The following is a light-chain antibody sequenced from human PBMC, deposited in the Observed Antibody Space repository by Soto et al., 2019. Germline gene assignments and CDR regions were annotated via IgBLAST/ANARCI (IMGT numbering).Light chain of an antibody. Sequence: SVLTQPPSASGTPGQRVTISCSGSTSNIGSNTVNWYQQLPGTAPKLLIYSNNQRPSGVPDRFSGSKSGTSASLAISGLQYEDEADYYCAAWDDSLSGYGCATGTKGTV. J-gene: IGLJ1*01. CDR3: AAWDDSLSGYG. V-gene: IGLV1-44*01. CDR1: TSNIGSNT. CDR2: SNN.